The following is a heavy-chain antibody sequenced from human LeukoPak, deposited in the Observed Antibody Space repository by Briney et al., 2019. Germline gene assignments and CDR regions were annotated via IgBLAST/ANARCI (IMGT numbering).Heavy chain of an antibody. V-gene: IGHV1-18*01. J-gene: IGHJ4*02. CDR3: ARDMGTGYCSSTSCYVY. D-gene: IGHD2-2*01. CDR1: GYTFTSYG. Sequence: GASVKVSCKASGYTFTSYGISWVRQAPGQGLEWMGWISAYNGNTNYAQKLQGRVTMTTDTSTSTAYMELRSLRPDDTAVYYCARDMGTGYCSSTSCYVYRGQGTLVTVSS. CDR2: ISAYNGNT.